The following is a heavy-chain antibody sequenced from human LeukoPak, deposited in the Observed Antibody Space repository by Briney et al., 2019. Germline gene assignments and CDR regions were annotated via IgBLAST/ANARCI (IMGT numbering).Heavy chain of an antibody. CDR3: ARDDYYYDSSGLNK. CDR2: ISSRSSTI. J-gene: IGHJ4*02. V-gene: IGHV3-48*01. Sequence: GGSLRLSCAASGFTFSSFNMNWVRQAPGKGPEWISYISSRSSTISYADSVKGRFTISRDNAKNSLYLQMNGLRAEDTAVYYCARDDYYYDSSGLNKWGQGTLVTVSS. D-gene: IGHD3-22*01. CDR1: GFTFSSFN.